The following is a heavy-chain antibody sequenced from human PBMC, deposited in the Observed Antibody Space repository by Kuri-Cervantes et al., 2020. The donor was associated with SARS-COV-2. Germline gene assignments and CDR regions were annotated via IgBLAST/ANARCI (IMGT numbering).Heavy chain of an antibody. CDR1: GFTFSSYG. Sequence: GGSLRLSCVASGFTFSSYGMHWVRQAPGKGLEWVAFIRYDGSNKYYADSVKGRFTISRDNSKNTLYLQMNSLRAEDTAMYYCANSLVWELYYWGQGTLVTVSS. V-gene: IGHV3-30*02. CDR2: IRYDGSNK. D-gene: IGHD1-26*01. CDR3: ANSLVWELYY. J-gene: IGHJ4*02.